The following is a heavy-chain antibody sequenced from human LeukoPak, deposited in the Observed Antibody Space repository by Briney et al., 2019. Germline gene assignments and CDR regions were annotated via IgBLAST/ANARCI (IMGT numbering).Heavy chain of an antibody. D-gene: IGHD6-13*01. CDR1: GFTFSSYW. V-gene: IGHV3-7*01. Sequence: GGSLRLSCAASGFTFSSYWMSWVRQAPGKGLEWVANIKEDGSEKYFVDSVKGRFTISRDNARNSLYLQMNSLGAEDTAVYYCARDQSSSSWSDYWGQGTLVTVSS. CDR3: ARDQSSSSWSDY. J-gene: IGHJ4*02. CDR2: IKEDGSEK.